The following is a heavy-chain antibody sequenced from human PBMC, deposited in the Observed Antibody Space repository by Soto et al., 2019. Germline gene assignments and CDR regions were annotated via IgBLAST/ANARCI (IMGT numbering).Heavy chain of an antibody. CDR3: ANGAVAGTPTAYYYYGMDV. D-gene: IGHD6-19*01. J-gene: IGHJ6*02. V-gene: IGHV1-69*12. Sequence: QVQLLQSGAEVKKPGSSVRVSCEASGGTFRTYAISWVRQAPGQGLEWMGEIIPIFGTVNYAQKFQGRVTITADXPXTXGXXALRSLRSEDTAVYCCANGAVAGTPTAYYYYGMDVWGQGTTVTVSS. CDR1: GGTFRTYA. CDR2: IIPIFGTV.